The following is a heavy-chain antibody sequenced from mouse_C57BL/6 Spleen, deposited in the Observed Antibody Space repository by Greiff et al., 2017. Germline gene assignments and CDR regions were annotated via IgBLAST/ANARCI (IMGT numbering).Heavy chain of an antibody. J-gene: IGHJ2*01. D-gene: IGHD1-1*01. V-gene: IGHV14-3*01. CDR2: IDPANGNT. Sequence: EVQGVESVAELVRPGASVKLSCTASGFNIKNTYMHWVKQRPEQGLEWIGRIDPANGNTKYAPKFQGKATITADTSSNTAYLQLSSLTSEDTAIYYCARGIYYGSSYVGYWGQGTTLTVSS. CDR1: GFNIKNTY. CDR3: ARGIYYGSSYVGY.